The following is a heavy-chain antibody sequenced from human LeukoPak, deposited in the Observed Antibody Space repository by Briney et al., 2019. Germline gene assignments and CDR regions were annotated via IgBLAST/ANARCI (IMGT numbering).Heavy chain of an antibody. CDR2: IYYSGST. CDR3: ARDSLYCSGGSCSRNWFDP. Sequence: SETLSLTCTVSGGSISSYYWSWIRQPPGKGLEWIGYIYYSGSTNYNPSLKSRVTISVDTSKNQFSLKLSSVTAADTAVYYCARDSLYCSGGSCSRNWFDPWGQGTPVTVSS. J-gene: IGHJ5*02. V-gene: IGHV4-59*01. CDR1: GGSISSYY. D-gene: IGHD2-15*01.